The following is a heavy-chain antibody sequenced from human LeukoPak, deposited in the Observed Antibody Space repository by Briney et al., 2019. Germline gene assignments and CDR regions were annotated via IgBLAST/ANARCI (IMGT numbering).Heavy chain of an antibody. CDR3: ERVEGYSSSWNLDY. J-gene: IGHJ4*02. D-gene: IGHD6-13*01. V-gene: IGHV3-20*04. Sequence: GSLRLSCAASGFTFDDYGMSWVRQAPGKGVEWVSGINWNGGSTGYADSVKGRFTISRDNAKNSLYVQMNRLRAEDTAWYYCERVEGYSSSWNLDYWGQGTLVTVSS. CDR2: INWNGGST. CDR1: GFTFDDYG.